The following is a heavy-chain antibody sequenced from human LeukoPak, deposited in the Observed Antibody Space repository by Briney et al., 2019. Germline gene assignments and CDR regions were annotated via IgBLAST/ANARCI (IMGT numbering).Heavy chain of an antibody. D-gene: IGHD2-15*01. CDR1: GYTITQVA. J-gene: IGHJ4*02. CDR2: ISAYNGNT. V-gene: IGHV1-18*01. CDR3: ARYVGGGGPSFDY. Sequence: GASVKVSCKTSGYTITQVAINWMRQAPGQGLEWMGWISAYNGNTNYAQKLQGRVTMTTDTSTSTAYMELRSLRSDDTAVYYCARYVGGGGPSFDYWGQGTLVTVSS.